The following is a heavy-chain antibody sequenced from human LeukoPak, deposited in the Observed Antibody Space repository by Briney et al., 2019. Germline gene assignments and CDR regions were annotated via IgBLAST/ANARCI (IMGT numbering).Heavy chain of an antibody. V-gene: IGHV3-21*01. D-gene: IGHD5-12*01. CDR2: ITTSSSQI. CDR3: ARERVTTTVFDI. Sequence: GGSLRLSCAASGFTFSSYPMSWVRQAPGKGLEWVSYITTSSSQIYYGDSVKGRFTISRDNAKNSLYLQMNSLRAEDTAVYYCARERVTTTVFDIWGQGTMVTVSS. J-gene: IGHJ3*02. CDR1: GFTFSSYP.